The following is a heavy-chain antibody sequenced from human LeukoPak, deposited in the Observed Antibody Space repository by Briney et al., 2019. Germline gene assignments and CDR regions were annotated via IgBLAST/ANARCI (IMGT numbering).Heavy chain of an antibody. J-gene: IGHJ5*02. CDR3: ARQNDYDNWFDP. Sequence: PSETLSLTCTVSGGSISSGSYYWGWIRQPPGKGLEWIGSIYYSGSTYYNPSLKSRVTISVDTSKNQFSLKLSSVTAADTAVYYCARQNDYDNWFDPWGQGTLVTVSS. CDR2: IYYSGST. V-gene: IGHV4-39*01. D-gene: IGHD4-17*01. CDR1: GGSISSGSYY.